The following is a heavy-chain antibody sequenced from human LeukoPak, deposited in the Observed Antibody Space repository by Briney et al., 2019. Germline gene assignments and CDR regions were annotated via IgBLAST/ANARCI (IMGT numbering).Heavy chain of an antibody. CDR1: GFXFSSYS. J-gene: IGHJ4*02. Sequence: PGGSLRLSCEASGFXFSSYSMNWVRQAPGKGLEWVSSISSGSTYIYYADSLKGRFTISRDNAKNSLYLQMNSLRAEDTAVYYCARGYTFGGVIAPDDYWGQGTLVTVSS. D-gene: IGHD3-16*02. CDR2: ISSGSTYI. CDR3: ARGYTFGGVIAPDDY. V-gene: IGHV3-21*01.